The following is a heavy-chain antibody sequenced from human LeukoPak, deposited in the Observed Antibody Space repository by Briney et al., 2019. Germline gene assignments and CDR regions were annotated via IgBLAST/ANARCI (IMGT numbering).Heavy chain of an antibody. CDR1: GGSISSGSYY. V-gene: IGHV4-39*07. D-gene: IGHD2-15*01. CDR3: ARVYCSGGSCYSARGNYYYYYMDV. Sequence: SQTLSLTCTVSGGSISSGSYYWSWIRQPPGKGLEWIGSIYHSGSTCYSPSLNSRVTISVDTSQNQFSLKLSSVTAVDTAVYYCARVYCSGGSCYSARGNYYYYYMDVWGKGTTVTVSS. CDR2: IYHSGST. J-gene: IGHJ6*03.